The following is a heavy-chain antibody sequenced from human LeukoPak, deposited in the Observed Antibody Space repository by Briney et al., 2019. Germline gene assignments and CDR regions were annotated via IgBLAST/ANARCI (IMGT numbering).Heavy chain of an antibody. CDR1: GYTFTSYD. D-gene: IGHD1-14*01. Sequence: ASVKVSFKASGYTFTSYDINWVRQATGQGLEWTGWMNPNSGNTGYAQKFQGRVTITRNTSISTAYMELSSLRSEDTAVYYCARGQSGDRRYFDYRGQGTLVTVSS. CDR3: ARGQSGDRRYFDY. V-gene: IGHV1-8*03. CDR2: MNPNSGNT. J-gene: IGHJ4*02.